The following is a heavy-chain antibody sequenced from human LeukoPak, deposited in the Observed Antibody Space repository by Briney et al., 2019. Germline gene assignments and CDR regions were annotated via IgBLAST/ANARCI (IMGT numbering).Heavy chain of an antibody. CDR3: ARDRRYCSGGSCYYDYFFDY. Sequence: GGSLRLSCAASGFTFNSYAVHWVRQAPGKGLEWVAVISYGGSINFYAASVKGRFTISRDNSKNTLYLQMNSLRPEDTALYFCARDRRYCSGGSCYYDYFFDYWGQGTLVTVSS. D-gene: IGHD2-15*01. CDR1: GFTFNSYA. CDR2: ISYGGSIN. J-gene: IGHJ4*02. V-gene: IGHV3-30-3*01.